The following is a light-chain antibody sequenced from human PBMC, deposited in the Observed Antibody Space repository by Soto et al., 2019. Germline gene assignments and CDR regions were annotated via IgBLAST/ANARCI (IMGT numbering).Light chain of an antibody. CDR3: TSYSSGSTHVI. V-gene: IGLV2-14*03. CDR1: SSDIGDYDY. J-gene: IGLJ2*01. Sequence: QSALTQPASVSGSPGQSITLSCTGTSSDIGDYDYVSWYQRHPGKAPKLIIYDVNNRPSGVSARFSGSKSGNTASLTISGRQAEDEADYYCTSYSSGSTHVIFGGGTKLTVL. CDR2: DVN.